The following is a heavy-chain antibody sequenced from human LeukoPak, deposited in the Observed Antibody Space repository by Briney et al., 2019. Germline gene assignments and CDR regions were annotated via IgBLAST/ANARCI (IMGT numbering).Heavy chain of an antibody. CDR2: ITWNGDKT. CDR1: GFKFDDYD. V-gene: IGHV3-20*04. Sequence: PGGSLRLSCTASGFKFDDYDMSWVRQVPGKGLEWVSGITWNGDKTGYADSVRGRLAISRDNTKKSLYLQISSLRAEDTALYYCARDPFCSSSTGCYFEDWFDPWGPGTLVTVSS. J-gene: IGHJ5*02. CDR3: ARDPFCSSSTGCYFEDWFDP. D-gene: IGHD2-2*01.